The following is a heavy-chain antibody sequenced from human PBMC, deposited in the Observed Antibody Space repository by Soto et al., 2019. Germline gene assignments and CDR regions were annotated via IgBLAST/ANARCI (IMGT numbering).Heavy chain of an antibody. CDR3: ARDPYGSGWCFDY. Sequence: PGGSLRLACAASGFTFSSDAMHWVRQAPGKGRGWVAVISYDGSNKYYADSVKGRFTISRDNSKNTLYLQMNSLRAEDTAVYYCARDPYGSGWCFDYWGQGTRDTVSS. CDR1: GFTFSSDA. V-gene: IGHV3-30-3*01. CDR2: ISYDGSNK. D-gene: IGHD6-19*01. J-gene: IGHJ4*02.